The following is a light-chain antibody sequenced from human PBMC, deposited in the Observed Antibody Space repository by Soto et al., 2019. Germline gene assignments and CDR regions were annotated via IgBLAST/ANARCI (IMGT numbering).Light chain of an antibody. Sequence: EIVLTQFPDTLSSSPGERATLSCRASKTIGYNYLAWYQQRPGLAPTLLIYDASTRAPGISDRFSGSGSGTDFTLTISRLEPGDFAVYYCQEYDTSYTFGPGTKLEI. J-gene: IGKJ2*01. CDR1: KTIGYNY. CDR2: DAS. V-gene: IGKV3-20*01. CDR3: QEYDTSYT.